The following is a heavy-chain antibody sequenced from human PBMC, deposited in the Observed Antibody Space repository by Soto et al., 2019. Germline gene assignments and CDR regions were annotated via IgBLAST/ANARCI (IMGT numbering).Heavy chain of an antibody. CDR2: IYHSGST. CDR1: GASISGFY. J-gene: IGHJ6*02. D-gene: IGHD4-17*01. Sequence: SETLSLTCTVSGASISGFYWGWIRQPPGKGLEWIGSIYHSGSTYYNPSLKSRVTISVDTSKNQFSLKLSSVTAADTAVYYCAREGRTVKEENGMDVWGQGTTVTVSS. V-gene: IGHV4-38-2*02. CDR3: AREGRTVKEENGMDV.